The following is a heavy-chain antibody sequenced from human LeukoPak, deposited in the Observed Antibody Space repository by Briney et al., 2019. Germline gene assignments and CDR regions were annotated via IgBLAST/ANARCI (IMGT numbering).Heavy chain of an antibody. CDR3: ATTANMVVPAAIWGVFDY. CDR2: FDPEDGET. D-gene: IGHD2-2*01. J-gene: IGHJ4*02. Sequence: ASVKVPCKVSGYTLTELSMHWVRQAPGKGLEWMGGFDPEDGETIYAQKFQGRVTMTEDTSTDTAYMELSSLRSEDTAVYYCATTANMVVPAAIWGVFDYWGQGTLVTVSS. CDR1: GYTLTELS. V-gene: IGHV1-24*01.